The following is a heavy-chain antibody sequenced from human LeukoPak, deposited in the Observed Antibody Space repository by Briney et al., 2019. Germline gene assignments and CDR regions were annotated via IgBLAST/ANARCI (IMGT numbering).Heavy chain of an antibody. J-gene: IGHJ4*02. CDR1: GDSVSSNSAA. Sequence: SQTLSLTCAISGDSVSSNSAAWNWIRQSRSRGLEWLERTYYRSKWYNEYAVSVKGRITINPDTSLNQFSLQLNSVTPEDTAVYYCARAEQQLDIDYWGQGTLVTVSS. D-gene: IGHD6-13*01. V-gene: IGHV6-1*01. CDR3: ARAEQQLDIDY. CDR2: TYYRSKWYN.